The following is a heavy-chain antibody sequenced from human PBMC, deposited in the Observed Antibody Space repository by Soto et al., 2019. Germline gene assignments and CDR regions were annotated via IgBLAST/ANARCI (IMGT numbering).Heavy chain of an antibody. V-gene: IGHV3-30-3*01. CDR2: ISYEGSNK. CDR1: GFTFSSYA. J-gene: IGHJ4*02. D-gene: IGHD2-2*01. CDR3: GRCSSTSRHVGSDY. Sequence: QVQLVESGGGVVQPGRSLRLSCAASGFTFSSYAMNWVRQAPGKGLEWVALISYEGSNKYYADSVKGRFTISRDSSKNTRDLQRNSRRDADTAVYYCGRCSSTSRHVGSDYWGQGTLVTVSS.